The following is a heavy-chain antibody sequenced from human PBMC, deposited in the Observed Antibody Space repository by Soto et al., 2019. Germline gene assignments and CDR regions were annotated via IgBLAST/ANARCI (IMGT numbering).Heavy chain of an antibody. Sequence: QVQLVQSGAEVKKPGSSVRVSCKASGGNFDSYAINWVRQAPGQGLEWVGGIIPILGAPNYAQQFQDRVLITADKSTNTVYMELSYLESEDTAVYFCVRERNIVVMTLLSLGYWGQGTLVTVSS. CDR1: GGNFDSYA. V-gene: IGHV1-69*06. CDR2: IIPILGAP. D-gene: IGHD2-21*02. CDR3: VRERNIVVMTLLSLGY. J-gene: IGHJ4*02.